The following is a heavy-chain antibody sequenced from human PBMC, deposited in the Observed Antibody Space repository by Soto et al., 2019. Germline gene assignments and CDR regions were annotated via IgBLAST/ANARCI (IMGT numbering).Heavy chain of an antibody. V-gene: IGHV4-30-2*01. D-gene: IGHD3-10*01. CDR1: GASISTGPYS. Sequence: QLQLQESGSGVVKPSQTLSLSCAVSGASISTGPYSWTWIRQPPGKGLEWIGYIYHTGSTYYNPSLKRRVTISLDRSKNQFSLNLTSVTAADTAVYYCAREYYYASGSGSGWFDPWGQGTLVTVSS. J-gene: IGHJ5*02. CDR2: IYHTGST. CDR3: AREYYYASGSGSGWFDP.